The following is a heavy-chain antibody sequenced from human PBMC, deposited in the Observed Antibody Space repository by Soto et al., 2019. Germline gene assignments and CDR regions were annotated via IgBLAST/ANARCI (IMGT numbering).Heavy chain of an antibody. CDR3: AKDSGSGWKGYWFDP. CDR1: GFTFDDYA. J-gene: IGHJ5*02. D-gene: IGHD6-19*01. CDR2: ITWNSGSI. Sequence: GGSLRLSCAASGFTFDDYAMHWVRQAPGKGLEWVSGITWNSGSIGYADSVKGRFTIPRDNAKNSLYLQMNSLRAEDTALYYCAKDSGSGWKGYWFDPWGQGTLVTVSS. V-gene: IGHV3-9*01.